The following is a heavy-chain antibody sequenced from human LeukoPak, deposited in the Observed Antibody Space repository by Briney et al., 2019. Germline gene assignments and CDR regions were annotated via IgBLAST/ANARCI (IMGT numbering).Heavy chain of an antibody. Sequence: GGSLRLSCAASGFAFSSYSMNWVRQAPGKGLEWVSSISSSSSYIYYADSVKGRFTISRDNAKNSLYLQMNSLRAEDTAVYYCARFHIVVVTADDAFDIWGQGTMVTVSS. CDR2: ISSSSSYI. CDR3: ARFHIVVVTADDAFDI. V-gene: IGHV3-21*01. D-gene: IGHD2-21*02. CDR1: GFAFSSYS. J-gene: IGHJ3*02.